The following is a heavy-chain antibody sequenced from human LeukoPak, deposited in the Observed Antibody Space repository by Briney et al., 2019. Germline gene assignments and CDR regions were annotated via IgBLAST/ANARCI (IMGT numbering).Heavy chain of an antibody. J-gene: IGHJ5*02. V-gene: IGHV3-33*01. Sequence: GGSLRLSCAASGFSFSSYGMHWARQAPGKGLEWVAVIWYDGSNKYYADSVKGRFTISRDNSKNTLYLQMNSLRAEDTAVYYRARDHQFTPFDPWGQGTLVTVSS. CDR1: GFSFSSYG. CDR3: ARDHQFTPFDP. CDR2: IWYDGSNK.